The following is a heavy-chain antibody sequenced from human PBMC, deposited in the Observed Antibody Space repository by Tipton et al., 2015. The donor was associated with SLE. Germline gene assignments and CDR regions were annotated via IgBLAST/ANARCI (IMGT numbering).Heavy chain of an antibody. Sequence: TLSLTCTVSGDSISSGRYFWSWIRQPAGKGLEWVGRIYTSGSTNYNPSLKSRVIISADTSKNQFSLRLSSVSAADTAVYYCVRLELPATKADYWGPGTLVTVSS. V-gene: IGHV4-61*02. CDR3: VRLELPATKADY. CDR2: IYTSGST. D-gene: IGHD5-24*01. J-gene: IGHJ4*02. CDR1: GDSISSGRYF.